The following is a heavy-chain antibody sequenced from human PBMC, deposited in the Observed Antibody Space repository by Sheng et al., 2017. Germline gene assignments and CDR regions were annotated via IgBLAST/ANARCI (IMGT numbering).Heavy chain of an antibody. CDR2: ISANNGDT. J-gene: IGHJ3*02. CDR3: ARKPHQGALDI. V-gene: IGHV1-18*04. Sequence: QVQLVQSGAEVKKPGASVKVPCKASGFTFTSYGFTWVRQAPGQGLEWMGWISANNGDTHYAQKVQDRVTLTTDTSTTTAYMELRSLSSDDTAVYYCARKPHQGALDILGPRDSWSPSLQ. CDR1: GFTFTSYG.